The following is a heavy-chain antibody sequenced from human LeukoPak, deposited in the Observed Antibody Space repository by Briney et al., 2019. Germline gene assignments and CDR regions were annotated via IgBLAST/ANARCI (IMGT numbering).Heavy chain of an antibody. D-gene: IGHD6-19*01. CDR1: GYNFATYW. CDR3: ARRPAGAAGLFFDY. J-gene: IGHJ4*02. CDR2: IYPDDSDT. V-gene: IGHV5-51*01. Sequence: GESLKISCKASGYNFATYWIAWVRQMPGKGLECMGIIYPDDSDTRYSPSFRGQVSISADKSINTAYLQWSSLKAPDTAMYYCARRPAGAAGLFFDYWGQGALVTVSS.